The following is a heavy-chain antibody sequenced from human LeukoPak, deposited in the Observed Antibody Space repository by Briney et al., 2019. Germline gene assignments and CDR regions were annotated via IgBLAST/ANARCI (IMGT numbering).Heavy chain of an antibody. CDR2: INHSGST. D-gene: IGHD6-13*01. J-gene: IGHJ4*02. CDR3: ARFPGIAAAGQGIDY. V-gene: IGHV4-34*01. CDR1: GGSFSGYY. Sequence: PSETLSLTCAVYGGSFSGYYWSWIRQPPGKGLEWLGEINHSGSTNYNPSLKSRVTISVDTSKNQFSLKLSSVTAADTAVYYCARFPGIAAAGQGIDYWGQGTLVTVSS.